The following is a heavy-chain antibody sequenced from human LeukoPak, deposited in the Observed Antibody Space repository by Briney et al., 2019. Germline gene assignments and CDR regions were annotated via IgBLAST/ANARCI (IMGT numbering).Heavy chain of an antibody. D-gene: IGHD5-18*01. J-gene: IGHJ6*03. V-gene: IGHV3-23*01. CDR3: AKCTVDTAMLYYYYYMDV. Sequence: PGGSLRLSCAASGFTFDDYGMSWVRQAPGKGLEWVSAISGSGGSTYYADSVKGRFTISRDNSKNTLYLQMNSLRAEDTAVYYCAKCTVDTAMLYYYYYMDVWGKGTTVTVSS. CDR2: ISGSGGST. CDR1: GFTFDDYG.